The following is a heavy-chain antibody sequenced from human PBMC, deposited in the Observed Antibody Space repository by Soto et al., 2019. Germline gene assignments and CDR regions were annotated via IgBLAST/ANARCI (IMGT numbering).Heavy chain of an antibody. V-gene: IGHV1-46*01. J-gene: IGHJ3*02. CDR2: INPNGGST. Sequence: ASVKVSCKASGYTFTSYYMHWVRQAPGQGLEWMGIINPNGGSTNYAQKFQGRVTMTRDTSTSTAYMELRSLRSDDMAGYYCASGLQVDAFDIWGQGTMVTVSS. CDR3: ASGLQVDAFDI. CDR1: GYTFTSYY.